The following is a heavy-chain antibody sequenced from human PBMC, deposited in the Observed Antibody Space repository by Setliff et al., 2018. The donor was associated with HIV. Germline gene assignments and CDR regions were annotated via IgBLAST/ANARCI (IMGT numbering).Heavy chain of an antibody. J-gene: IGHJ3*02. CDR3: AREVDNPRDAFDI. CDR1: TGSITTYY. CDR2: IYPTGST. Sequence: SETLSLTCTVSTGSITTYYWSWIRQPAGKGLEWIGHIYPTGSTDYNPSLKSRVTMSIDTSKNQSSLKLSSMTAADTALYYCAREVDNPRDAFDIWAQGTMVTVSS. V-gene: IGHV4-4*07.